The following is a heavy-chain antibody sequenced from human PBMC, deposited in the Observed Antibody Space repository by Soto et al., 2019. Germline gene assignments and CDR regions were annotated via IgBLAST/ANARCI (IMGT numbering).Heavy chain of an antibody. V-gene: IGHV5-51*01. J-gene: IGHJ6*02. Sequence: PGESLKISCKGSGYNFANYWIGWVRQMPGKGLEWMGIIYPGDSDTRYTPSFQGQVTISADKSISTAYLQWSSLKASDTAMYYCARPSYSTSRYYGLDVWGQGTTVTVSS. CDR2: IYPGDSDT. D-gene: IGHD6-6*01. CDR3: ARPSYSTSRYYGLDV. CDR1: GYNFANYW.